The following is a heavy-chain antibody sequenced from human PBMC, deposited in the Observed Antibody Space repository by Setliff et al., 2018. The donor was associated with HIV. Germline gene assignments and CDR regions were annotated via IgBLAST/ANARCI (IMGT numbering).Heavy chain of an antibody. V-gene: IGHV4-59*12. CDR1: GVSISSYY. CDR3: ARDPVEHLGGDYVPSFDY. Sequence: SETLSLTCTVSGVSISSYYWSWIRQSPGRGLEWIGYIYYSGSANYNPSLKTRVTLSADTSKNQLSLKLRSVTAADTAVYYCARDPVEHLGGDYVPSFDYWGQGTLVTVSS. CDR2: IYYSGSA. J-gene: IGHJ4*02. D-gene: IGHD4-17*01.